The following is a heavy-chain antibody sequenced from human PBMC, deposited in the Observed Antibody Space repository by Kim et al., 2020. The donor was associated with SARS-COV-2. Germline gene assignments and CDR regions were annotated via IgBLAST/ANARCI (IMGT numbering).Heavy chain of an antibody. CDR3: ARKRSGDYYFDY. V-gene: IGHV5-51*01. Sequence: RNSPSCQGQVTLSADKSINTAYLQWSSLKASDTAMYYCARKRSGDYYFDYWGQGTLVTVSS. J-gene: IGHJ4*02.